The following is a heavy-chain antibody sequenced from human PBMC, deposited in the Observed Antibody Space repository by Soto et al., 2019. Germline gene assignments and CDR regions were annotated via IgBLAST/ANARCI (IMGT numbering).Heavy chain of an antibody. D-gene: IGHD6-13*01. CDR1: GGSFSGYY. CDR3: ARGAPLAAAERGWFDP. Sequence: SETLSLTCAVYGGSFSGYYWSWIRQPPGKGLEWIGEINHSGSTNYNPSLKSRVTISVDTSKNQFSLKLSSVTAADTAVYYCARGAPLAAAERGWFDPWGQGTLVTVSS. V-gene: IGHV4-34*01. J-gene: IGHJ5*02. CDR2: INHSGST.